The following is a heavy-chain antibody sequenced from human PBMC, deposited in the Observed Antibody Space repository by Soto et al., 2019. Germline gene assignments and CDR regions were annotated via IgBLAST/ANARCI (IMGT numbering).Heavy chain of an antibody. Sequence: QVQLVQSGAEVRQPASSVKVSCKTSGGTFSSYAISWVRQAPGQGLEWMGGIVPIVDTSTYAQKFQGRFTITADEATSTVDMELSSLRSDDTAVYYCVRVVAIPGYPDNWGQGTLVTVSS. CDR1: GGTFSSYA. V-gene: IGHV1-69*12. D-gene: IGHD5-12*01. CDR2: IVPIVDTS. CDR3: VRVVAIPGYPDN. J-gene: IGHJ4*02.